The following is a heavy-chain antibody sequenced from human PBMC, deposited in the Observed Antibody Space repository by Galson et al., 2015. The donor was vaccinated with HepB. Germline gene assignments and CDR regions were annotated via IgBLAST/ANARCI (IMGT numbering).Heavy chain of an antibody. V-gene: IGHV1-18*01. CDR2: ISAYNGNT. CDR3: ARVPAAIPQSIFDY. D-gene: IGHD2-2*02. CDR1: GYTFTSYG. Sequence: SVKVSCKASGYTFTSYGISWVRQAPGQGLEWMGWISAYNGNTNYAQKLQGRVTMTTDTSTSTAYMELRSLRSDDTAVYYCARVPAAIPQSIFDYWGQGTLVTVSS. J-gene: IGHJ4*02.